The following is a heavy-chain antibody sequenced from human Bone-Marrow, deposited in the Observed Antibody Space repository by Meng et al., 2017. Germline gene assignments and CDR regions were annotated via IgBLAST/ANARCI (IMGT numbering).Heavy chain of an antibody. D-gene: IGHD6-19*01. CDR3: ARETRGSGWLYYFDY. J-gene: IGHJ4*02. V-gene: IGHV4-59*01. CDR2: IYYSGST. CDR1: GGSISSYY. Sequence: GSLRLSCTVSGGSISSYYWSWIRQPPGKGLAWIGYIYYSGSTNYNPSLKSRVTISVDTSKNQFSLKLSSVTAADTAVYYCARETRGSGWLYYFDYWGQGTLVTVSS.